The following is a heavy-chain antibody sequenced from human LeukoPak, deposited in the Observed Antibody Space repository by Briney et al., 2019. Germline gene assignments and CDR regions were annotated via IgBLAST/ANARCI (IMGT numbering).Heavy chain of an antibody. CDR1: GFTFSSYA. CDR2: ISGSGGST. V-gene: IGHV3-23*01. D-gene: IGHD2-2*02. CDR3: PKNMWYRLYCSSTSCYSGAFDI. Sequence: GGSLRLSCAASGFTFSSYAMSWVRQAPGKGLEWVSAISGSGGSTYYADSVKGRFTISRDNSKNTLYVKMNSLRAEDTSVYYCPKNMWYRLYCSSTSCYSGAFDIWGQGTMVTVSS. J-gene: IGHJ3*02.